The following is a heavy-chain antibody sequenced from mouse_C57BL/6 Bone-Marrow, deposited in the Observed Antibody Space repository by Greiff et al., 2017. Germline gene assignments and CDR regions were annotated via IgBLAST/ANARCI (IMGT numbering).Heavy chain of an antibody. D-gene: IGHD1-1*01. J-gene: IGHJ4*01. CDR1: GYAFSSYW. CDR2: IYPGDGDT. V-gene: IGHV1-80*01. Sequence: QVQLQQSGAELVKPGASVKISCKASGYAFSSYWMNWVKQRPGKGLEWIGQIYPGDGDTNYNGKFKGKATLTADKSSSTAYMQLSSLTSEDSAVYFCARRITTVVAWDAMDYWGQGTSVTVSS. CDR3: ARRITTVVAWDAMDY.